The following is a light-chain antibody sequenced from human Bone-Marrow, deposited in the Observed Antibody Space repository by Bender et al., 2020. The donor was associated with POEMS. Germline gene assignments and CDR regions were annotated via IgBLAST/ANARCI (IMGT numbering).Light chain of an antibody. CDR2: DVS. CDR3: TSYTSTNTLV. J-gene: IGLJ2*01. Sequence: QSALTQPASVSGSPGQSITISCTGTSSDVGGFNSVSWYQHHPGKAPKLMIYDVSNRPSGVSNRFSGSKSGNTASLTISGLQSEDEADYYCTSYTSTNTLVFGGGTKLTVL. CDR1: SSDVGGFNS. V-gene: IGLV2-14*03.